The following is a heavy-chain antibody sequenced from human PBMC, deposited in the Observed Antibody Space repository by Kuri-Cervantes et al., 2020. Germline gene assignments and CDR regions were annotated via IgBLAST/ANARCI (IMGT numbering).Heavy chain of an antibody. Sequence: ASVKVSCKPSGYTFADYVIHWVRQAPGHRLEWMGWINAGNGKTKYSQNFEVRVNITRDTSASTVYMELNSLTSEDTAVYYCARASGPYGDYPRYYFDYWGQGTLVTVSS. CDR3: ARASGPYGDYPRYYFDY. CDR1: GYTFADYV. J-gene: IGHJ4*02. CDR2: INAGNGKT. D-gene: IGHD4-17*01. V-gene: IGHV1-3*01.